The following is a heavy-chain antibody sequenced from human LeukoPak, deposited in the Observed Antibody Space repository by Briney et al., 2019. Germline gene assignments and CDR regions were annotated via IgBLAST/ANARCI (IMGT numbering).Heavy chain of an antibody. CDR2: IYYSGST. D-gene: IGHD3-10*01. J-gene: IGHJ5*02. V-gene: IGHV4-39*01. CDR1: GGSFSGYY. Sequence: SETLSLTCAVYGGSFSGYYWGWIRQPPGKGLEWIGSIYYSGSTYYNPPLKSRVTISVDTSKNQFSLKLSSVTAADTAVYYCARHRYYYGSGSLNWFDPWGQGTLVTVSS. CDR3: ARHRYYYGSGSLNWFDP.